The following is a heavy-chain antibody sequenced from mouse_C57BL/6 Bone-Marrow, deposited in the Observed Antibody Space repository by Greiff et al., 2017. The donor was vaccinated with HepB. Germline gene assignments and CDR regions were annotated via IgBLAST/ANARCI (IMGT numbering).Heavy chain of an antibody. Sequence: EVKVVESGGGLVQPGGSLKLSCAASGFTFSDYGMAWVRQAPRKGPEWVAFISNLAYSIYYADTVTGRFTISRENAKNTLYLEMSSLRSEDTAMYYCARLGLRRDWYFDVWGTGTTVTVSS. CDR2: ISNLAYSI. J-gene: IGHJ1*03. CDR3: ARLGLRRDWYFDV. D-gene: IGHD2-2*01. CDR1: GFTFSDYG. V-gene: IGHV5-15*01.